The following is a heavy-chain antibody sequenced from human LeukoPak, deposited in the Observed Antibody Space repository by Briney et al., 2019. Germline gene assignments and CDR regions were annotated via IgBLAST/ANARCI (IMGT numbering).Heavy chain of an antibody. J-gene: IGHJ6*02. D-gene: IGHD3-22*01. V-gene: IGHV3-7*01. CDR2: IKEDGSEK. CDR3: ARRKYYSDSSGYYYVHYYYGLDV. Sequence: PGGSLRLSCAASEFTFRSYWMSWVRLAPGKGLEWVASIKEDGSEKFYVGSVKGRFTISRDNAKNSLFLQMNSLRAEDTAVCYCARRKYYSDSSGYYYVHYYYGLDVWGQGTTVIVSS. CDR1: EFTFRSYW.